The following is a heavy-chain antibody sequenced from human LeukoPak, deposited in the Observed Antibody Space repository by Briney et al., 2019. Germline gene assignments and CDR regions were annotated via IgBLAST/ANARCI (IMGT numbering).Heavy chain of an antibody. D-gene: IGHD3-16*01. Sequence: GGSLRLSCVGSGFTSIAYALTWARQAPGKGLEWVSGISGGGVTTYYPDSVKGRFTISRDNSKNTLYLQMNSLRADDTAIYYCARNQQLGGHSYYYYGMDVWGQGTTVTVSS. J-gene: IGHJ6*02. CDR2: ISGGGVTT. CDR1: GFTSIAYA. CDR3: ARNQQLGGHSYYYYGMDV. V-gene: IGHV3-23*01.